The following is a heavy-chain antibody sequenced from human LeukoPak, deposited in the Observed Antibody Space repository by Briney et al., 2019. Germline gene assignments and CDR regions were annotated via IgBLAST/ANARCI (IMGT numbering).Heavy chain of an antibody. CDR2: ISGSGGST. CDR1: GFTFSSYA. V-gene: IGHV3-23*01. CDR3: AKDAAVALDY. Sequence: GGSLRLSCAASGFTFSSYAMSWVRQAPGKGLEWVSAISGSGGSTYYADSVKGRFTMSRDNAKSSLYLQTNGLRAEDTAVYYCAKDAAVALDYWGQGTLVTVSS. D-gene: IGHD6-19*01. J-gene: IGHJ4*02.